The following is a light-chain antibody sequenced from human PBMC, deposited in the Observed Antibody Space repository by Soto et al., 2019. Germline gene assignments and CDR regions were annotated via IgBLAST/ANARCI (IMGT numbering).Light chain of an antibody. CDR1: QSVSSN. Sequence: EILMTQSPVTLSVSPGERATLSCRASQSVSSNLAWYQQKPGQAPRLLIYGASTRATGIPARFSGSGSGTEFTLTISSLQSEDLAVYYCQQYNNLLAFGGGTKVEIK. V-gene: IGKV3-15*01. CDR2: GAS. CDR3: QQYNNLLA. J-gene: IGKJ4*01.